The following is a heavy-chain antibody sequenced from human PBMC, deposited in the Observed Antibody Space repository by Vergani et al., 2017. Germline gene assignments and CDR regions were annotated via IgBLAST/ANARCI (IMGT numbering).Heavy chain of an antibody. Sequence: QLQLQESGPGLVKPSATLSLTCSVSGASIRSSNYYWGWIRQPPGKGLELIASIYYSGSTYYNPSLKSRLTMSVDKSRNQYSLPLNSVTATDTAIYFCARVNTETNCHLYYYYYMDVWGQGTAVTVS. CDR2: IYYSGST. J-gene: IGHJ6*03. CDR1: GASIRSSNYY. CDR3: ARVNTETNCHLYYYYYMDV. V-gene: IGHV4-39*07. D-gene: IGHD4-11*01.